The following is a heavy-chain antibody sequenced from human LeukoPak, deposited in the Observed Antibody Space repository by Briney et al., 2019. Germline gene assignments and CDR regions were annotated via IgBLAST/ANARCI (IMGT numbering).Heavy chain of an antibody. V-gene: IGHV1-8*02. D-gene: IGHD3-22*01. CDR1: GYTFTSYD. J-gene: IGHJ4*02. CDR3: DGKYYYDSSGYYPWDY. CDR2: MNPNSGNT. Sequence: ASVKVSCTASGYTFTSYDINWVRQATGQGLEWMGWMNPNSGNTGYAQKFQGRVTMTRNTSISTAYMELSSLRSEDTAVYYCDGKYYYDSSGYYPWDYWGQGTLVTVSS.